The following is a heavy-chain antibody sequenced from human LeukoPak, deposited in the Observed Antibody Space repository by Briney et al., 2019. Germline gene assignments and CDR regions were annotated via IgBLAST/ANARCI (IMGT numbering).Heavy chain of an antibody. CDR2: ISWDGGST. CDR3: AKGPMTTVTKVFDY. V-gene: IGHV3-43*01. CDR1: GFTFDDYT. Sequence: PGGSLRLSCAASGFTFDDYTMHWVRQAPGKGLEWVSLISWDGGSTYYADSVKGRFTISRDNSKNSLYLQMNGLRTEDTALYYCAKGPMTTVTKVFDYWGQGTLVTVSS. D-gene: IGHD4-17*01. J-gene: IGHJ4*02.